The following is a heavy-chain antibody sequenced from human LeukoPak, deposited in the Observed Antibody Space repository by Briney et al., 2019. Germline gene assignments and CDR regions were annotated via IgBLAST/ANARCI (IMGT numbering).Heavy chain of an antibody. V-gene: IGHV3-48*04. CDR1: GFTFSSYG. CDR3: ARVDQLLFDY. Sequence: GGSLRLSCAASGFTFSSYGMHWVRQAPGKGLEWVSYISSSGSTIYHADSVKGRFTISRDNAKNSLYLQMNSLRAEDTAVYYCARVDQLLFDYWGQGTLVTVSS. D-gene: IGHD2-2*01. CDR2: ISSSGSTI. J-gene: IGHJ4*02.